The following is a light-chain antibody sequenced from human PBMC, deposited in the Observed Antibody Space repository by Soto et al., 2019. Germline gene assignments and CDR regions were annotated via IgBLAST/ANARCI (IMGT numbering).Light chain of an antibody. Sequence: QSALTQPASVSGSPGQSITISCTGTSSDVGGYDYVSWYQHHPGKAPKVMIYEVSNRPSGVPNRFSGSKSGNTASLTISGLQAEDEADYYCTSYTSTTTRVFGTGTKVTVL. V-gene: IGLV2-14*01. CDR3: TSYTSTTTRV. CDR1: SSDVGGYDY. J-gene: IGLJ1*01. CDR2: EVS.